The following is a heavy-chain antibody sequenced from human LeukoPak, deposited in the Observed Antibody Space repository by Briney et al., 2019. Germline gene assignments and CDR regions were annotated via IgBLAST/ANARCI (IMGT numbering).Heavy chain of an antibody. V-gene: IGHV1-2*02. D-gene: IGHD6-13*01. CDR2: INPNSGGT. CDR3: AREVRAAAGTPAYDY. CDR1: GYTFTGYF. Sequence: ASVKVSCKASGYTFTGYFMHWVRQAPGQGLEWMGWINPNSGGTNYAQKFQGRVTMTGDTSISTAYMELSRLRSDDTAVYYCAREVRAAAGTPAYDYWGQGTLVTVSS. J-gene: IGHJ4*02.